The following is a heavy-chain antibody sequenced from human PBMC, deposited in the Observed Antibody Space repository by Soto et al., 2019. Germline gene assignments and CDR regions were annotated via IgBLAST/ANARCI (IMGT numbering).Heavy chain of an antibody. V-gene: IGHV4-34*01. J-gene: IGHJ3*02. CDR1: GVSFSGYY. Sequence: SETLSLTRAVYGVSFSGYYWSWIRQPPGKWLEWIGEINHSGSTNYNPSLKRRVTISVDTSKNQFSLKLSSVTAADTAVYYCARGLLLWFGTKALDIWGQGXMVTV. CDR3: ARGLLLWFGTKALDI. CDR2: INHSGST. D-gene: IGHD3-10*01.